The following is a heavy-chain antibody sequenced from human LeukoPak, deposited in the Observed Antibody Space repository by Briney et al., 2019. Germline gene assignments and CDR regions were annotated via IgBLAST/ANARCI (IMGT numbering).Heavy chain of an antibody. J-gene: IGHJ4*02. CDR3: ARHAPGSYYAG. V-gene: IGHV5-10-1*01. D-gene: IGHD1-26*01. CDR1: GYRFTSYW. Sequence: GESLKISCKVSGYRFTSYWIVWVRQMPGKGLEWMGRIDPSDSYTNYSPSFQGHVTISADKSISTAYLQWSSLKASDTAMYYCARHAPGSYYAGWGQGTLVTVSS. CDR2: IDPSDSYT.